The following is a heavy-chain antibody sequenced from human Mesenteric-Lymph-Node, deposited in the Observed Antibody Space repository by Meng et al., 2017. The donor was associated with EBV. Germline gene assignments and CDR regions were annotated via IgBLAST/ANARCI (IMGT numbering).Heavy chain of an antibody. D-gene: IGHD5-18*01. CDR1: GGSVSSAGYY. Sequence: VQLQGSGPGLGKPSQTSSLTSAVSGGSVSSAGYYWNWIRQATGKGLEWIGYMYYSGSIYYNPSLKSRVTISVDTSKNQFSLKLSSVTAADTAVYYCASRGYSDGWTFDSWGQGTLVTVSS. J-gene: IGHJ4*02. CDR2: MYYSGSI. V-gene: IGHV4-30-4*01. CDR3: ASRGYSDGWTFDS.